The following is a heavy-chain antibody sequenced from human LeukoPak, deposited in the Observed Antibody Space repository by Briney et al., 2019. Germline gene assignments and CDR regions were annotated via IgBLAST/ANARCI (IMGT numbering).Heavy chain of an antibody. Sequence: PSETLSLTCTVSSGSVTGYFWSWIRQPPGKGLEWIGYVFHSGGTLYNPSLQSRVTISVDTSKTQFSLKLTSVTAADTAVYYCARDRITYCTNGVCWKNAFDIWGQGTMVTVSS. CDR2: VFHSGGT. D-gene: IGHD2-8*01. V-gene: IGHV4-59*02. CDR3: ARDRITYCTNGVCWKNAFDI. J-gene: IGHJ3*02. CDR1: SGSVTGYF.